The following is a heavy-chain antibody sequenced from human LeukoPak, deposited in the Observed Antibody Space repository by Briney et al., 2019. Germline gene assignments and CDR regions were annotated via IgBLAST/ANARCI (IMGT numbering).Heavy chain of an antibody. V-gene: IGHV3-30*04. CDR3: ARVVSSGSNKINYYYYYMDV. D-gene: IGHD5-24*01. Sequence: LEWVAVISYDGSNKYYADSVKGRFTISRDNSKNTLYLQMNSLRAEDTAVYYCARVVSSGSNKINYYYYYMDVWGKGTTVTVSS. CDR2: ISYDGSNK. J-gene: IGHJ6*03.